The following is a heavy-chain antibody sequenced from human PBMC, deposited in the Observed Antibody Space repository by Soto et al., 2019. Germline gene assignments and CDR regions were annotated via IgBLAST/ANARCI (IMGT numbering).Heavy chain of an antibody. CDR1: GGTFSSYA. D-gene: IGHD5-12*01. V-gene: IGHV1-69*01. Sequence: QVQLVQSGAEVQKPGSSVKVSCKASGGTFSSYAISWVRQAPGQGLEWMGGIIPIFGTANYAQKFQGRVTIAAAESTTTAYMQLSSLRSEDTAVYYCASHSGYDINYYYGMDVWGQGTTVTVSS. CDR2: IIPIFGTA. J-gene: IGHJ6*02. CDR3: ASHSGYDINYYYGMDV.